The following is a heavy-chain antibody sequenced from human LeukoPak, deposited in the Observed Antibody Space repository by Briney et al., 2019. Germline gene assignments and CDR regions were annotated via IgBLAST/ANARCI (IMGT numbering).Heavy chain of an antibody. Sequence: PGGSLRLSCAASGFIFSSYGMTWVRQAPGKGLEWVSAISGSGSGGSTYYADSVKGRFTISRDSSKNTLYLQMNRLRPEDTAMYYCANDRGYHVSGGYYMDVWGKGTTVTISS. CDR2: ISGSGSGGST. V-gene: IGHV3-23*01. J-gene: IGHJ6*03. CDR3: ANDRGYHVSGGYYMDV. D-gene: IGHD3-10*01. CDR1: GFIFSSYG.